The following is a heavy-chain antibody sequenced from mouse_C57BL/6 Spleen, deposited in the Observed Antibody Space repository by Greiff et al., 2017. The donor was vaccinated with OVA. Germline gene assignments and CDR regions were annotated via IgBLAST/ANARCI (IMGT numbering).Heavy chain of an antibody. CDR2: ISAGGSYT. D-gene: IGHD4-1*02. CDR3: ARVSTGFDY. J-gene: IGHJ2*01. Sequence: EVKVVESGGGLVKPGGSLKLSCAASGFTFSSYAMSWVRQTPEKRLEWVATISAGGSYTYYPDNVKGRFTISRDNAKNNLYLQMSHLKSEDTAMYYCARVSTGFDYWGQGTTLTVSS. V-gene: IGHV5-4*03. CDR1: GFTFSSYA.